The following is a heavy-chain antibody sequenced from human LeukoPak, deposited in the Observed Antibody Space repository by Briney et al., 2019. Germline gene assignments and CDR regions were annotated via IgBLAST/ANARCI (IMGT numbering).Heavy chain of an antibody. Sequence: PGGSLRLSCVASGFTVSSNYMSWVRQAPGKGLEWVSVIYTGSYTHYADSVKGRFTISRDISKNTVYLEMNSLRAEDTAVYYCARDGTSPLWGQETLVTVSS. J-gene: IGHJ4*02. D-gene: IGHD1-14*01. CDR3: ARDGTSPL. CDR1: GFTVSSNY. V-gene: IGHV3-53*01. CDR2: IYTGSYT.